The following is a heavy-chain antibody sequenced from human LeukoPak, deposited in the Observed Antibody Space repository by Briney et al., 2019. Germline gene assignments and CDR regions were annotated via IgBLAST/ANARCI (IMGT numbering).Heavy chain of an antibody. CDR3: ARGLQQLVDYYYYYMDV. V-gene: IGHV4-4*07. CDR2: IYTSGST. CDR1: GGSISSYY. Sequence: PSETLSLTCTVSGGSISSYYWSWIRQPAGKGLEWIGRIYTSGSTNYNPSLKSRVTMSVDTSKNQFSLKLSSVTAADTAVYYCARGLQQLVDYYYYYMDVWGKGTTVTVSS. J-gene: IGHJ6*03. D-gene: IGHD6-6*01.